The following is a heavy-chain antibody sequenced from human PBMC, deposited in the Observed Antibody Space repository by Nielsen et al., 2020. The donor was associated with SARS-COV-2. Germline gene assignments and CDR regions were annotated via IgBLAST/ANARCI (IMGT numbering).Heavy chain of an antibody. Sequence: SETLSLTCTVSGGSISSYYWSWIRQPPGKGLEWNGEINHSGCTNYNPSLKSRVTISVDTSKNQFSLKLSSVTAADTAVYYCARGRGQWLVSWYFDLWGRGTLVTVSS. V-gene: IGHV4-34*01. D-gene: IGHD6-19*01. CDR3: ARGRGQWLVSWYFDL. CDR2: INHSGCT. CDR1: GGSISSYY. J-gene: IGHJ2*01.